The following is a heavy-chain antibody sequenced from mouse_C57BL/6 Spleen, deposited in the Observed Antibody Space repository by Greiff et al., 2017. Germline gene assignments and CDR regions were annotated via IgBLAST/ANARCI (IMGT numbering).Heavy chain of an antibody. CDR1: GYTFTSYW. J-gene: IGHJ1*03. CDR3: ASPNLRYWYFDG. D-gene: IGHD4-1*01. Sequence: QVQLQQPGAELVRPGASVKLSCKASGYTFTSYWMDWVKQRPGQGLEWIGNIYPSNSETNYNQKFKDKATLTVDKSSSTAYMQLSSLTSEDSAVYYCASPNLRYWYFDGWGTGTTVTVSS. V-gene: IGHV1-61*01. CDR2: IYPSNSET.